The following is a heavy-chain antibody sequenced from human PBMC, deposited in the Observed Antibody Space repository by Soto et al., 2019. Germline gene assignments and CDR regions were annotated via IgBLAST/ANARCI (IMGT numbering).Heavy chain of an antibody. D-gene: IGHD6-6*01. V-gene: IGHV4-4*02. CDR1: GDSINTSNW. CDR3: GREVAARPNWFDP. J-gene: IGHJ5*02. CDR2: VYHTGSA. Sequence: SSEILSLTCAVSGDSINTSNWWIWVRQSPGKGLEWIGEVYHTGSANYNPSLKSRVTISIDTSKNQFSLKMTSVTAADTAIYYCGREVAARPNWFDPWGQGTLVTVS.